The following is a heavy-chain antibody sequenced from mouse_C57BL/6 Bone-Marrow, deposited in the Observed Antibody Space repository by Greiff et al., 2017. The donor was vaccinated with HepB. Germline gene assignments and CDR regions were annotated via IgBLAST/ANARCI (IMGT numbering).Heavy chain of an antibody. CDR1: GYAFSSSW. V-gene: IGHV1-82*01. CDR3: ARSHYGSSWDY. D-gene: IGHD1-1*01. J-gene: IGHJ2*01. Sequence: VQRVESGPELVKPGASVKISCKASGYAFSSSWMNWVKQRPGKGLEWIGRIYPGDGDTNYNGKFKGKATLTADKSSSTAYMQLSSLTSEDSAVYFCARSHYGSSWDYWGQGTTLTVSS. CDR2: IYPGDGDT.